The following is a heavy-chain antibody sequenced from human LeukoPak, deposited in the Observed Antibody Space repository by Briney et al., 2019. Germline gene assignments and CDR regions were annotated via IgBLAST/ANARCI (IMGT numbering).Heavy chain of an antibody. CDR2: ISTYNGDT. Sequence: GASVKVSCKASGYPFTKFAINWVRQAPGQGLGWMGWISTYNGDTEYAQKFQGRVTMTTDTSTTTAYLELRSLRSHDTAVYYCSRDPSNTSGWRAWGDYWGQGTLVTVSS. CDR1: GYPFTKFA. CDR3: SRDPSNTSGWRAWGDY. J-gene: IGHJ4*02. V-gene: IGHV1-18*01. D-gene: IGHD6-25*01.